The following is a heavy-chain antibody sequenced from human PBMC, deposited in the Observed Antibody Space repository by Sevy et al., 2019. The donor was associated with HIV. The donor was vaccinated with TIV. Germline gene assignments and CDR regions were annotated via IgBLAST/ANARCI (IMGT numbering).Heavy chain of an antibody. CDR2: IKEDGTEI. D-gene: IGHD3-10*01. CDR3: ERGGYYGYSGIDY. Sequence: GGSLRLSCAASGFTTRFTFSDYWMPWVRQAPGKGLEWVANIKEDGTEIYHLDALKGRFTISRDNAMNLLYLQMNSVEAGETAVYYGERGGYYGYSGIDYWGQGTLVTVSS. J-gene: IGHJ4*02. V-gene: IGHV3-7*01. CDR1: GFTTRFTFSDYW.